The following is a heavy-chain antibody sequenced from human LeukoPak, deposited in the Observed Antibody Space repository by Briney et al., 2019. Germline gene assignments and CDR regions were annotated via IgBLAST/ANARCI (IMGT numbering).Heavy chain of an antibody. V-gene: IGHV3-30-3*01. CDR3: ARDGGYCSSTSCYQNWFDH. J-gene: IGHJ5*02. CDR2: VSYDGSNK. Sequence: PGRSLRLSCAASGFSFSNFAMHWVRQAPGRGLEWVAVVSYDGSNKYYADSLKGRFTISRDNSKNTLYLQMNSLRDEDTAVYYCARDGGYCSSTSCYQNWFDHWGQGTLVTVSS. D-gene: IGHD2-2*01. CDR1: GFSFSNFA.